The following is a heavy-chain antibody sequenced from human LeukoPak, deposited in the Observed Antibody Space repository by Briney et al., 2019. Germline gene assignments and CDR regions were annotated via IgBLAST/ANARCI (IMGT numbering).Heavy chain of an antibody. Sequence: GGSLRLSCAASGFTFRSYAMHWVRQTPGKGLEWVAFISYDGSNKYYPDSVKGRFTISRDNSKNTLYLQMSSLRSEDTAVYYCAREVGTSHRFDYWGQGTLVTVSS. CDR2: ISYDGSNK. CDR1: GFTFRSYA. J-gene: IGHJ4*02. V-gene: IGHV3-30-3*01. D-gene: IGHD1-26*01. CDR3: AREVGTSHRFDY.